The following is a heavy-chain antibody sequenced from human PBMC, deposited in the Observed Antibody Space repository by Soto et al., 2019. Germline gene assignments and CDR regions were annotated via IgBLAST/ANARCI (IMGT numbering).Heavy chain of an antibody. J-gene: IGHJ3*02. V-gene: IGHV5-51*01. CDR3: ARRLPYIAAAGDAFDI. CDR1: GYSFTSYW. CDR2: IYPGDSDT. Sequence: GESLKISCKGSGYSFTSYWIGWVRQMPGKGLEWMGIIYPGDSDTRYSPSFQGQVTISADKSISTAYLQWSSLKASDPAMYYCARRLPYIAAAGDAFDIWGQGTMVTVSS. D-gene: IGHD6-13*01.